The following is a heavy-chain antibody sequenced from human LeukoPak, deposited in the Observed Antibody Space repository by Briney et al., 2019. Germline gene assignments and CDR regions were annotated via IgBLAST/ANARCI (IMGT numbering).Heavy chain of an antibody. J-gene: IGHJ3*02. CDR3: ARGGLREDRRLGIGGDAFDI. Sequence: SETLSLTCTVSGYSISSGYYWGWIRQPPGKGLEWIGSIYHSGSTYYNPSLKSRVTISVDTSKNQFSLKLSSVTAADTAVYYCARGGLREDRRLGIGGDAFDIWGQGTMVTVSS. CDR2: IYHSGST. D-gene: IGHD7-27*01. CDR1: GYSISSGYY. V-gene: IGHV4-38-2*02.